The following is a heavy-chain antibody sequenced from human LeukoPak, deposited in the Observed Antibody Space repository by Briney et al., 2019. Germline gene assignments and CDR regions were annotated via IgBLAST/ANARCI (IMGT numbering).Heavy chain of an antibody. J-gene: IGHJ4*02. V-gene: IGHV3-48*01. Sequence: GGSLRLSCAASGFTFSNYSMNWVRQAPGKGLEWVSYISSSSSTIYYADSVKGRFTISRDNAKNSLYLQMNSLRAEDTAVYYCARDRAAAAPIFGYWGQGTLVTVSS. D-gene: IGHD6-25*01. CDR1: GFTFSNYS. CDR3: ARDRAAAAPIFGY. CDR2: ISSSSSTI.